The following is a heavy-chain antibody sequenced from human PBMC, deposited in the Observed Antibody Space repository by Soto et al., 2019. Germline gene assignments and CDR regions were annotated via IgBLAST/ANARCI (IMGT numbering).Heavy chain of an antibody. D-gene: IGHD3-3*01. V-gene: IGHV3-33*01. CDR1: GFTFSSYG. J-gene: IGHJ3*02. CDR3: ARDRSITIFGARPYAFDI. CDR2: IWYDGSNK. Sequence: QVQLVESGGGVVQPGRCLRLSCAASGFTFSSYGMHWVRQAPGKGLEWVAVIWYDGSNKYYADSVKGRFTISRDNSKNTLYLQMNSLRAEDTAVYYCARDRSITIFGARPYAFDIWGQGTMVTVSS.